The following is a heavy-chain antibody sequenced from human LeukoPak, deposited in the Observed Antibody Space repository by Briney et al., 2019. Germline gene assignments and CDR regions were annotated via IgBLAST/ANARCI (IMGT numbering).Heavy chain of an antibody. D-gene: IGHD3-10*01. CDR3: ARDQITTVRGVIARSTDYYDYYYMDV. CDR2: TSYDGSNK. V-gene: IGHV3-30*03. J-gene: IGHJ6*03. CDR1: GFTVSSNY. Sequence: GGSLRLSCVASGFTVSSNYMSWVRQAPGKGLEWVAVTSYDGSNKYYADSVKGRFTISRDKSKNTLYLQMNSLRAEDTALYYCARDQITTVRGVIARSTDYYDYYYMDVWGKGTTVTVSS.